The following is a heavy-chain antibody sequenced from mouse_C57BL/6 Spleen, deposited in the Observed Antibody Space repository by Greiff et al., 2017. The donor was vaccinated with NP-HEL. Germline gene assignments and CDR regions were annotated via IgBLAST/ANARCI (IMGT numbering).Heavy chain of an antibody. CDR1: GFTFSSYG. V-gene: IGHV5-6*01. CDR3: ARTTVVAPVDY. Sequence: EVQGVESGGDLVKPGGSLKLSCAASGFTFSSYGMSWVRQTPDKRLEWVATISSGGSYTYYPDSVKGRFTISRDNAKNTLYLQMSSLKSEDTAMYYCARTTVVAPVDYWGQGTTLTVSS. J-gene: IGHJ2*01. CDR2: ISSGGSYT. D-gene: IGHD1-1*01.